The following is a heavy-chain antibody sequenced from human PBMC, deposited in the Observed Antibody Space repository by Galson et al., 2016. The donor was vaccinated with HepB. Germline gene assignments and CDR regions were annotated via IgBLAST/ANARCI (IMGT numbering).Heavy chain of an antibody. CDR2: ISYDGTSK. CDR1: GFTFSSYA. V-gene: IGHV3-30*14. CDR3: ARDGGGTGGYYYYAMDV. J-gene: IGHJ6*02. Sequence: SLRLSCAASGFTFSSYAMRWVRQAPGKGLEWVAVISYDGTSKHYADSVKGRFTISRENAKNSLYLQMNSLRDEDTAVYYCARDGGGTGGYYYYAMDVWGQGTTVTVSS. D-gene: IGHD1-14*01.